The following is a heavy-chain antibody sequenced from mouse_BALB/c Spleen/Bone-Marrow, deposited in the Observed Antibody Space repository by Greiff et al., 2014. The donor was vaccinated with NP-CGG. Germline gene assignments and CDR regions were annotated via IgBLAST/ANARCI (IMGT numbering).Heavy chain of an antibody. CDR1: GYSFTGYT. Sequence: VQLQQPGPELVKPGASMKISCKASGYSFTGYTMNWVKQSHGKNLEWIGLINPYNGNTNYNQKFKGKATLTVDKSSSTAYMELLSLTSEDSAVYYCARPGTYYGNYYHAMDYWGQGTSVTVSS. D-gene: IGHD2-10*01. CDR2: INPYNGNT. CDR3: ARPGTYYGNYYHAMDY. J-gene: IGHJ4*01. V-gene: IGHV1-18*01.